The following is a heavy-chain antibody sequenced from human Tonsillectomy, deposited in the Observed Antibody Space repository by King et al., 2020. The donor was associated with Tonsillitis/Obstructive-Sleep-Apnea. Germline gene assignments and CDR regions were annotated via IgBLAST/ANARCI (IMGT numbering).Heavy chain of an antibody. Sequence: QLQESGPGLVKPSETLSLTCTVSGGSISSSSYYWGWIRQPPGKGLEWIGSIYYSGSTYYNPSLKSRVTISVDTSKNQFSLKLSSVTAADTAVYYCARHPIDFWSGYGEYFQHWGQGTLVTVSS. D-gene: IGHD3-3*01. V-gene: IGHV4-39*01. J-gene: IGHJ1*01. CDR3: ARHPIDFWSGYGEYFQH. CDR2: IYYSGST. CDR1: GGSISSSSYY.